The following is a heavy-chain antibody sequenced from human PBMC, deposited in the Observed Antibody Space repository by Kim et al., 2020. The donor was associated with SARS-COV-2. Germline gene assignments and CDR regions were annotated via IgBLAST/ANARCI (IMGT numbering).Heavy chain of an antibody. V-gene: IGHV1-46*01. J-gene: IGHJ4*02. CDR2: ST. CDR3: ARGKSDYFDY. Sequence: STSYAQKCQGRVTMTRDTSTSTVYMELSSLRSEDTAVYYCARGKSDYFDYWGQGTLVTVSS.